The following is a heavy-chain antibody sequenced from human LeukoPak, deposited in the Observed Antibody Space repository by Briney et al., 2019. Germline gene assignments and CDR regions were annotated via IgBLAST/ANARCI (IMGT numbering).Heavy chain of an antibody. CDR3: ARESACGDYADYYYYGMDV. CDR2: ISHDGSTK. J-gene: IGHJ6*02. V-gene: IGHV3-30*04. CDR1: GCSFSSYS. Sequence: AGTLRLSCAASGCSFSSYSMRWVRQPPGKGLEWVAVISHDGSTKYYADSVKGRFTTSNDNTKNTLDLQMNSLGAEDTAVYYCARESACGDYADYYYYGMDVWGQGTTVTVSS. D-gene: IGHD4-17*01.